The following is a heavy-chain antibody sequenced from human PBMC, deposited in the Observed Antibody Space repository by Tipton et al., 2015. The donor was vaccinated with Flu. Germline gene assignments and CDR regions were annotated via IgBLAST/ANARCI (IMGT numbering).Heavy chain of an antibody. D-gene: IGHD6-19*01. CDR2: ITWNSVQI. V-gene: IGHV3-9*01. CDR1: GFTFSDHT. Sequence: PRLSCVASGFTFSDHTMHWVRHVPGKGLEWVSAITWNSVQIGYADSVKGRFTVSRDNAKKSVYLQMNRLRPEDTALYYCAKDGLTGWYRWFDSWGQGTPVTVSS. CDR3: AKDGLTGWYRWFDS. J-gene: IGHJ5*01.